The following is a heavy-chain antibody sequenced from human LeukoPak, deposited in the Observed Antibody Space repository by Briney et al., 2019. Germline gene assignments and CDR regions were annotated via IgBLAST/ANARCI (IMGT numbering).Heavy chain of an antibody. Sequence: GGPLRLFCAASGFTYSSYCMRWPRQSPGKGLEWVANIKQDGSEKYYVDSVKGRLTISRDNAENSLYLQMNSLRAEDTAVYYCAELGITMIGGVWGKGTTVTISS. CDR2: IKQDGSEK. CDR3: AELGITMIGGV. CDR1: GFTYSSYC. J-gene: IGHJ6*04. V-gene: IGHV3-7*01. D-gene: IGHD3-10*02.